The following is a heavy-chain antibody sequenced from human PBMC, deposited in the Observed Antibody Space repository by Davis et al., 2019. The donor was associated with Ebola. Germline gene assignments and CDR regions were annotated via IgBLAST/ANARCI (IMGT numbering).Heavy chain of an antibody. Sequence: SETLSLTCTVSGGSISSYYWSWIRQPPGKGLEWIGYIYYTGSTNYNPSLKSRVTISVDTSKNQFSLKLSSVTAADTAVYYCARSHYDFWSGYYRRPGWFDPWGQGTLVTVSS. CDR3: ARSHYDFWSGYYRRPGWFDP. V-gene: IGHV4-59*04. J-gene: IGHJ5*02. CDR1: GGSISSYY. D-gene: IGHD3-3*01. CDR2: IYYTGST.